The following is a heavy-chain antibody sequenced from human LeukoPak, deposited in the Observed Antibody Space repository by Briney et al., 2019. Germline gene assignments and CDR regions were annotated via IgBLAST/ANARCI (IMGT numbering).Heavy chain of an antibody. CDR1: GFTLSSYA. Sequence: GRSLRLSCAASGFTLSSYAMHWVRQAPGKGLGWVAVISYDRSNNYYADSVKGRFTISRDNSENTLYLHMNSLRAKDTVLYYCARDLHGYSYGYFDYWGQGTLVTVSS. J-gene: IGHJ4*02. D-gene: IGHD5-18*01. CDR3: ARDLHGYSYGYFDY. V-gene: IGHV3-30-3*01. CDR2: ISYDRSNN.